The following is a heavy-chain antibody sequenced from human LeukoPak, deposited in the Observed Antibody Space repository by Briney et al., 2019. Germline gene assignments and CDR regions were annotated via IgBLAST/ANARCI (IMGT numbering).Heavy chain of an antibody. CDR2: ISSSSSYT. Sequence: GGSLRLSCAASGFTLSDYYMSWIRQAPGKGLEWVSYISSSSSYTNYADSVKGRFTISRDNAKNSLYLQMNSLRAEDTAVYYCARADSSGYSDFDYWGQGTLVTVSS. D-gene: IGHD3-22*01. J-gene: IGHJ4*02. CDR1: GFTLSDYY. CDR3: ARADSSGYSDFDY. V-gene: IGHV3-11*06.